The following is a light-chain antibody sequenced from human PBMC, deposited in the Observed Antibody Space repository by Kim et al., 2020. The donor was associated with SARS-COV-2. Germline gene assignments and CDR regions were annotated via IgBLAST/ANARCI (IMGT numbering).Light chain of an antibody. CDR2: AAS. CDR3: QQLKSYPLT. V-gene: IGKV1-9*01. Sequence: GCVGDRVTTASQTRQGISSYLAWFQQKPGKAPKLLFYAASTLQSGVPSRFSSSGSETDFTLTITSLQPEDFATYYCQQLKSYPLTFGGGTKVDIK. J-gene: IGKJ4*01. CDR1: QGISSY.